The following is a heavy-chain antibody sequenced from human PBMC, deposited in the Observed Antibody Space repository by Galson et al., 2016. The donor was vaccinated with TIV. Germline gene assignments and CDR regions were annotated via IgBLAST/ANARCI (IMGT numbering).Heavy chain of an antibody. V-gene: IGHV3-7*01. J-gene: IGHJ4*02. CDR2: INEDGSEI. CDR3: ARRFDY. CDR1: GFTFSAYW. Sequence: SLRLSCAASGFTFSAYWMNWVRQVPGKGLEWLTNINEDGSEIYYVDSVRGRFTISRDNAKNLLYLEMNGLRGEDTAVYYCARRFDYWGQGILVTVSS.